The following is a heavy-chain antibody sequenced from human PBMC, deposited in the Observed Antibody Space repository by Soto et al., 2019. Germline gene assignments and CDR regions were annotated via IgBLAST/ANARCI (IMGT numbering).Heavy chain of an antibody. CDR2: ISGNSGHA. V-gene: IGHV3-23*01. J-gene: IGHJ4*02. CDR1: GFPFSNYA. CDR3: ARAPSEYIWGSYLRYFEY. Sequence: EVELLESGGAFIQPGGSLRPSCAASGFPFSNYAMAWVRQASGKGLEWVSGISGNSGHALYADPVKGRFTSSRDNSRNTLYLQMESLRAEDTATYYCARAPSEYIWGSYLRYFEYWGQGTLVAVSS. D-gene: IGHD3-16*02.